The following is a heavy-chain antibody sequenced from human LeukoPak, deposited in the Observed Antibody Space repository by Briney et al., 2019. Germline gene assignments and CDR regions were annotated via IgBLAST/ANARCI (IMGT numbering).Heavy chain of an antibody. J-gene: IGHJ4*02. Sequence: GSQRLSCAASGFTFINFAMSWVRQAPGKGLEWVSAISTSGRNTYYADSVKGRFTISRDNSKSTLFLQMNNLRAEDTAIYYCAKGRGYSYGYKYYFDYWGQGTLVTVSS. D-gene: IGHD5-18*01. CDR2: ISTSGRNT. V-gene: IGHV3-23*01. CDR1: GFTFINFA. CDR3: AKGRGYSYGYKYYFDY.